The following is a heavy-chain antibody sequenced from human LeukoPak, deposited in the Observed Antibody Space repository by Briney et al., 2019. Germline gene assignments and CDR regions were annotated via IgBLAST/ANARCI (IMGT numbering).Heavy chain of an antibody. D-gene: IGHD6-19*01. V-gene: IGHV1-18*04. CDR1: GYTFTSYG. Sequence: ASVKVSCKASGYTFTSYGISWVRQAPGQGLEWMGWISAYNGNTNYAQKLQGRVTMTTDTSTSTAYMELRSLRSDDTAVYYCAREYSSGWYKGWLVYWGQGTLVTVSS. J-gene: IGHJ4*02. CDR3: AREYSSGWYKGWLVY. CDR2: ISAYNGNT.